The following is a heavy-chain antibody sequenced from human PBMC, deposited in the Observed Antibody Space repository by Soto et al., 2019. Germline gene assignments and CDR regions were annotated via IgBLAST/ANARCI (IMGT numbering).Heavy chain of an antibody. V-gene: IGHV3-7*03. J-gene: IGHJ4*02. CDR3: ARDTKHYYDSSGTYDY. CDR1: GFTFSSYW. D-gene: IGHD3-22*01. CDR2: IKQDGSEK. Sequence: GGSLRLSXAASGFTFSSYWMSWVRQAPGKGLEWVANIKQDGSEKYYVDSVKGRFTISRDNAKNSLYLQMNSLRAEDTAVYYCARDTKHYYDSSGTYDYWGQGTLVTVSS.